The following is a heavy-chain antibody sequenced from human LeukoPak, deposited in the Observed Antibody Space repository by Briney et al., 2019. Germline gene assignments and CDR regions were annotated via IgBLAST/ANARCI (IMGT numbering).Heavy chain of an antibody. J-gene: IGHJ4*02. D-gene: IGHD3-22*01. CDR3: ARGDVDYYDSSGIVDY. CDR1: GVSIRSSSFY. Sequence: SGSLSLTCTVSGVSIRSSSFYWVWMRQPPGKELVGIMSIYYSGSTYYNPSLKRRVIITVDAYKNQFSLMLSSMTAADAAEYFCARGDVDYYDSSGIVDYWDQGTLATVHS. V-gene: IGHV4-39*07. CDR2: IYYSGST.